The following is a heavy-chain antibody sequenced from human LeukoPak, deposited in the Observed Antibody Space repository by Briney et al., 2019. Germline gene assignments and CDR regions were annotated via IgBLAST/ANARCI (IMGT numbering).Heavy chain of an antibody. CDR3: ARDWSIVGAFDAFDI. D-gene: IGHD1-26*01. J-gene: IGHJ3*02. CDR1: GGTFSSYA. Sequence: ASVKVSCKASGGTFSSYAISWVRQTPGQGLEWMGGIIPIFGTANYAQKFLGRVTITADESTSTAYMELSSLRSEDTAVYYCARDWSIVGAFDAFDIWGQGTMVTVSS. V-gene: IGHV1-69*13. CDR2: IIPIFGTA.